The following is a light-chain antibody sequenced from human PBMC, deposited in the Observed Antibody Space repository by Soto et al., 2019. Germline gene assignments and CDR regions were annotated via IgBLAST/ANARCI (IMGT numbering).Light chain of an antibody. J-gene: IGLJ2*01. Sequence: QSVLTQPASVSGSPGQSITISCTGTSSDVGGYDYVSWYQQHPGKAPKLMIYDVSNRPSGVSNRFSGSKSGNTASLTISGLHAEDEADYYCSSYTSSSPVFGGGTKLTVL. CDR3: SSYTSSSPV. V-gene: IGLV2-14*03. CDR2: DVS. CDR1: SSDVGGYDY.